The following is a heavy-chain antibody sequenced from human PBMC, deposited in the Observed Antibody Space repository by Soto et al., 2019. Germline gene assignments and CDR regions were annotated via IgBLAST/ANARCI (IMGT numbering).Heavy chain of an antibody. Sequence: SETLSLTCTVSGYSISSGYYWGWIRQPPGKGLEWIGSIYHSGSTYYNPSLKSRVTISVDTSKNQFSLKLSSVTAADTAVYYCARVKATIWEGYFDYWGQGTLVTVSS. CDR3: ARVKATIWEGYFDY. J-gene: IGHJ4*02. V-gene: IGHV4-38-2*02. CDR1: GYSISSGYY. D-gene: IGHD5-12*01. CDR2: IYHSGST.